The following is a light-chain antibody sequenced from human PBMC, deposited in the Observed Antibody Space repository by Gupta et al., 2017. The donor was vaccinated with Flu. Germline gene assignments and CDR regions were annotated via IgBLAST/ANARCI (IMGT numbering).Light chain of an antibody. Sequence: PSFLSASVGDRVTITCRASQGISSYLAWYQQKPGKAPKLLIYAASTVKSGVPSRFSGSWSGTEFTLTISSRQPEDFATYYCQQRNSSPFTFGHGTNVDIK. J-gene: IGKJ3*01. CDR1: QGISSY. V-gene: IGKV1-9*01. CDR2: AAS. CDR3: QQRNSSPFT.